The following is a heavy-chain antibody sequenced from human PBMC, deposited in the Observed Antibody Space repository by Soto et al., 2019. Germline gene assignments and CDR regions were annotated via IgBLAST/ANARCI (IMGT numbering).Heavy chain of an antibody. CDR3: AKDPIAAAGVIPYYFDY. CDR1: GFTFSSYG. D-gene: IGHD6-13*01. V-gene: IGHV3-30*18. J-gene: IGHJ4*02. CDR2: ISYDGSNK. Sequence: QVQLVESGGGVVQPGRSLRLSCAASGFTFSSYGMHWVRQAPGKGLEWVAVISYDGSNKYYADSVKGRFTISRDNSKNTLYLQMNSLRAEDTAVYYCAKDPIAAAGVIPYYFDYWGQGTLVTVSS.